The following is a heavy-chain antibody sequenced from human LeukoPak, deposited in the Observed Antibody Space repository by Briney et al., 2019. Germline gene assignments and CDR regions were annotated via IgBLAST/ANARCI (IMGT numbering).Heavy chain of an antibody. CDR2: IYYTGST. CDR3: ARHRAYSSASPFDY. J-gene: IGHJ4*02. D-gene: IGHD6-6*01. CDR1: GGSISSLY. V-gene: IGHV4-59*08. Sequence: SETLSLTCSVSGGSISSLYWSWIRQPPGEGLEWLGYIYYTGSTNYNPSLKSRVTLFVDMSKNQFFLRLSSVTAADTAVYYCARHRAYSSASPFDYWGQGTLGTVSS.